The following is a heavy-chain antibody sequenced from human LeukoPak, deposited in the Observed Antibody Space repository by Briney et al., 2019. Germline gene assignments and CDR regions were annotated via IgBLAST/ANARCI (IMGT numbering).Heavy chain of an antibody. CDR2: IYYSGST. CDR1: GGSISSGDYY. J-gene: IGHJ4*02. V-gene: IGHV4-30-4*01. CDR3: ARWGSSGGYSYYGDY. D-gene: IGHD5-18*01. Sequence: PSQTLSLTCTDSGGSISSGDYYWSWIRQPPGKGLEWIGYIYYSGSTYYNPSLKSRVTISVDTSKNQFSLKLSSVTAADTAVYYCARWGSSGGYSYYGDYWGQGTLVTVSS.